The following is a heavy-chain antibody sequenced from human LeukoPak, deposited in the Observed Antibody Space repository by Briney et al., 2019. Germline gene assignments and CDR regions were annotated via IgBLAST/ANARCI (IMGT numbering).Heavy chain of an antibody. CDR2: INRDGSST. CDR3: ARVPYVFDL. CDR1: GYSISRGYY. V-gene: IGHV3-74*01. Sequence: PSETLSLTCTVSGYSISRGYYWGWIRQPPGKGLEWVSRINRDGSSTDYLDSVKGRFTISRDNARNTLYLQMNSLRAEDTAVYYCARVPYVFDLWGQGTMVTVSS. J-gene: IGHJ3*01.